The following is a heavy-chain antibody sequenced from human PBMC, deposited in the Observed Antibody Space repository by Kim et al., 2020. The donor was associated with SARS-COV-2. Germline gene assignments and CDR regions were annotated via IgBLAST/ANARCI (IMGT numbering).Heavy chain of an antibody. CDR3: TKGHADADLQFNP. CDR1: GFTFSTYA. J-gene: IGHJ5*02. CDR2: ISGSGGNT. Sequence: GGSLRLSCAASGFTFSTYAMSWVRQSPGKGLEWVSTISGSGGNTYYADSVKGRFTISRDNSKNTLYLQMNSLRAEDTALYYCTKGHADADLQFNPWGQGALVTVSS. V-gene: IGHV3-23*01.